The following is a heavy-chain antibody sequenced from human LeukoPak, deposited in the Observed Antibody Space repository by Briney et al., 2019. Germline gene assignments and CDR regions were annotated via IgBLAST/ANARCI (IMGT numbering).Heavy chain of an antibody. Sequence: ASVKVSCKASGYTFTGYYMHWVRQAPGQGLEWMGWINPSSGGTNYAQKFQGRVTMTRDTSISTAYMELSRLRSDDTAVYYCARGSIMITFGGVSDYWGQGTLVTVSS. CDR1: GYTFTGYY. CDR3: ARGSIMITFGGVSDY. J-gene: IGHJ4*02. CDR2: INPSSGGT. D-gene: IGHD3-16*01. V-gene: IGHV1-2*02.